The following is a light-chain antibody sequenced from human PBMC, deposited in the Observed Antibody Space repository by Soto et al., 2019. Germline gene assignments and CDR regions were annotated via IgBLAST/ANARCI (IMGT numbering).Light chain of an antibody. CDR3: QQYGTSPKT. CDR1: QSVSNNY. Sequence: EIVLTQSPGTLSLSPGERATPSCRASQSVSNNYLAWYQQKPGQAPRLLIYGASSRATGIPDRFSGSGSGTDFTLTISRLEPEDFAVYYCQQYGTSPKTFGQGTKV. CDR2: GAS. V-gene: IGKV3-20*01. J-gene: IGKJ1*01.